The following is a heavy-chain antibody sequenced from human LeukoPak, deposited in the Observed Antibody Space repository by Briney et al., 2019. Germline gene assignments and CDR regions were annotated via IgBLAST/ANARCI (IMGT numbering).Heavy chain of an antibody. J-gene: IGHJ1*01. Sequence: GGSLRLSCAASGFTLSSYWMQWVRQAPGKGLVWVSRHYSDGSSTKYADSVKGRFTISRDNSKNSLYLQMNSLRTEDTALYYCAKDIDSSWYAEYFQHWGQGTLVTVSS. CDR3: AKDIDSSWYAEYFQH. CDR1: GFTLSSYW. CDR2: HYSDGSST. D-gene: IGHD6-13*01. V-gene: IGHV3-74*03.